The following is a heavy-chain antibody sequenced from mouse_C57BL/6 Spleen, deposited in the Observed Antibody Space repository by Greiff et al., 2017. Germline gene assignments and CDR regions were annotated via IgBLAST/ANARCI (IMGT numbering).Heavy chain of an antibody. D-gene: IGHD2-1*01. CDR1: GFNIKDDY. Sequence: EVQLKESGAELVRPGASVKLSCTASGFNIKDDYMHWVKQRPEQGLEWIGWIDPENGDTEYASKFQGKATITADTSSNTAYLQLSSLTSEDTAVYYCTTLGGNPYYFDYWGQGTTLTVSS. CDR2: IDPENGDT. V-gene: IGHV14-4*01. J-gene: IGHJ2*01. CDR3: TTLGGNPYYFDY.